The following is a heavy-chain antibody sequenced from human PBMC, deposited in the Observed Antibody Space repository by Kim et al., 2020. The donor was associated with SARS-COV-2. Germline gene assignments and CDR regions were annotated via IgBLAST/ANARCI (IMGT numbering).Heavy chain of an antibody. CDR3: ARQGCTTTSCHTIDY. V-gene: IGHV5-51*01. CDR1: GYTFTNSW. D-gene: IGHD2-2*02. J-gene: IGHJ4*02. CDR2: IYPVDSET. Sequence: GESLKISCKGSGYTFTNSWIAWVRLMPGKGLESMGIIYPVDSETRYSPSFQGQVTISVDKSISTAFLQWSSLETSDTAVYYCARQGCTTTSCHTIDYWGQGTLVTVSS.